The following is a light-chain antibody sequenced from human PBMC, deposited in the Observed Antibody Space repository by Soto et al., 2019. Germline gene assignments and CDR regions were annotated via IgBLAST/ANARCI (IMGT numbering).Light chain of an antibody. CDR3: CSYEGTNYV. CDR2: EGS. V-gene: IGLV2-23*01. Sequence: QSALTQPASVSGSPGQSITISCTGTSSDVGSYNLVSWYQQHPGKAPKLMIYEGSKRPSGVSNRFSGSKSGNTASLTISGLQAEDEADYYCCSYEGTNYVLGNVTKVT. CDR1: SSDVGSYNL. J-gene: IGLJ1*01.